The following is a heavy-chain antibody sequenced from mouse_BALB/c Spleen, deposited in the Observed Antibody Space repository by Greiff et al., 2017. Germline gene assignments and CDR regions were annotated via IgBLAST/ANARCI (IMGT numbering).Heavy chain of an antibody. CDR2: ISYSGST. J-gene: IGHJ4*01. CDR1: GYSITSDYA. Sequence: EVQLQESGPGLVKPSQSLSLTCTVTGYSITSDYAWNWIRQFPGNKLEWMGYISYSGSTSYNPSLKSRISITRDTSKNQFFLQLNSVTTEDTATYYCARLYYGNYGAMDDWGQGTSVTVSS. D-gene: IGHD2-1*01. CDR3: ARLYYGNYGAMDD. V-gene: IGHV3-2*02.